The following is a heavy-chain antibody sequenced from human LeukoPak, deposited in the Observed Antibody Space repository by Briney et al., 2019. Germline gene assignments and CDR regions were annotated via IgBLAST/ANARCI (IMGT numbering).Heavy chain of an antibody. D-gene: IGHD2-2*01. CDR1: GFTFSSYA. Sequence: GRSLRLSCAASGFTFSSYAMHWVRQAPGKGLEWVAVISYDGSNKYYADSVKGRFTISRDNSKNTLYLQMNSLRAEDTALYYCAKGFYIVEIPAAHPYFDYWGQGTLVTVSS. J-gene: IGHJ4*02. CDR3: AKGFYIVEIPAAHPYFDY. CDR2: ISYDGSNK. V-gene: IGHV3-30-3*01.